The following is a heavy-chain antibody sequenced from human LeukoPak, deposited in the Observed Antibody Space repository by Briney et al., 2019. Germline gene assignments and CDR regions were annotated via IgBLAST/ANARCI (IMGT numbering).Heavy chain of an antibody. Sequence: GGSLRLSCAATGFTFSSYEMNWVRQAPGKGQEWVSYISSSGSTIYYADSVKGRFTISRDNAKNSLYLQMNSLRAEDTAVYYCARDPAGDAFDIWGQGTMVTVSS. CDR1: GFTFSSYE. D-gene: IGHD6-13*01. CDR2: ISSSGSTI. J-gene: IGHJ3*02. CDR3: ARDPAGDAFDI. V-gene: IGHV3-48*03.